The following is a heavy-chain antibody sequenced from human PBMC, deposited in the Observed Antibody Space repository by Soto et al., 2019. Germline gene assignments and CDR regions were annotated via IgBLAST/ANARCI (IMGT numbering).Heavy chain of an antibody. J-gene: IGHJ4*02. D-gene: IGHD1-1*01. CDR1: GGSISSSSYY. V-gene: IGHV4-61*05. CDR3: ARRRDGYNSPIYYFDY. CDR2: IYHTGST. Sequence: PSETLSLTCTVSGGSISSSSYYWSWIRQPPGKGLEWIGYIYHTGSTNYNPSLKSRVAISIDKSKNQFSLKLSSVTAADTAVYYCARRRDGYNSPIYYFDYWGQGTLVTVSS.